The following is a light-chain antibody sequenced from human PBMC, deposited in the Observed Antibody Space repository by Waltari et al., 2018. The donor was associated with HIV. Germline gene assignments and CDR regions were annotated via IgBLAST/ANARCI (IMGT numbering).Light chain of an antibody. CDR3: NSRDSSGNHMGV. V-gene: IGLV3-19*01. J-gene: IGLJ3*02. CDR1: SLRSYY. CDR2: GNN. Sequence: SSELTQDPAVSVALGQTVRITCQGDSLRSYYASWYQQKPGQAPVLFIYGNNNRSSGIPVCFSASSSGNTASLTITGAHAEDEADYYCNSRDSSGNHMGVFGGGTKLTVL.